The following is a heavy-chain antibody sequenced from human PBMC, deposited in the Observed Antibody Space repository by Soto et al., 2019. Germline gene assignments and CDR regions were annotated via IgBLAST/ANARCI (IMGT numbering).Heavy chain of an antibody. V-gene: IGHV4-39*01. D-gene: IGHD3-3*01. CDR3: ASQQSLYDFWSGPNDY. J-gene: IGHJ4*02. Sequence: QLQLQESGPGLVKPSETLSLTCTVSGGSISSSSYYWGWIRQPPGKGLEWIGSIYYSGSTYYNPSLKSRVTISVDTSKNQFSLKLSSVTAADTAVYYCASQQSLYDFWSGPNDYWGQGTLVTVSS. CDR2: IYYSGST. CDR1: GGSISSSSYY.